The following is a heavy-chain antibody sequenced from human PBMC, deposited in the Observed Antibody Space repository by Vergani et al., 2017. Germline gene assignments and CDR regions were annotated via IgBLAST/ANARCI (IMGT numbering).Heavy chain of an antibody. D-gene: IGHD3-10*01. Sequence: EVQLLESGGGLVQPGGSLRLSCAASGFTFSSYAMSWVRQAPGKGLEGVSAISGSGGSTYYADYVKGRLTISRDNSKNTLYLQMNSLGAEDTAVYYCAKDPFGGSKPYYGMDVWGQGTTVTVSS. V-gene: IGHV3-23*01. CDR2: ISGSGGST. CDR3: AKDPFGGSKPYYGMDV. J-gene: IGHJ6*02. CDR1: GFTFSSYA.